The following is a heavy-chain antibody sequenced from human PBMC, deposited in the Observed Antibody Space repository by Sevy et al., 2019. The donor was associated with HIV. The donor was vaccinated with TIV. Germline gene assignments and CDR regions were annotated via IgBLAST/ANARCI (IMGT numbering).Heavy chain of an antibody. J-gene: IGHJ6*02. CDR2: ISGSGGST. Sequence: GGSLRLSCAASGFTFSTYAMSWVRQAPGKGLEWVSAISGSGGSTYYADSVKGRFTISRDKSKNTLYLQMNSLRVADTAVYYCAKGDRTVYGLDVWGQGTTVTVSS. D-gene: IGHD2-15*01. CDR3: AKGDRTVYGLDV. V-gene: IGHV3-23*01. CDR1: GFTFSTYA.